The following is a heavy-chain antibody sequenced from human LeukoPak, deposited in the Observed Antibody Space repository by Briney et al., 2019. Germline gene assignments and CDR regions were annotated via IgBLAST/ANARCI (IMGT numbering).Heavy chain of an antibody. D-gene: IGHD6-13*01. CDR1: GGSISSSSYY. V-gene: IGHV4-39*07. CDR3: ARAGKGAAGLDY. Sequence: SETLSLTCTVSGGSISSSSYYWSWIRQPPGKGLEWIGEINHSGSTNYNPSLKSRVTISVDTSKNQFSLKLSSVTAADTAVYYCARAGKGAAGLDYWGQGTLVTVSS. J-gene: IGHJ4*02. CDR2: INHSGST.